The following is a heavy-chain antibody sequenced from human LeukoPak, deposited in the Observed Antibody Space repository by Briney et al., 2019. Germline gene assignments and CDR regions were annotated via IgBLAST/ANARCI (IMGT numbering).Heavy chain of an antibody. Sequence: GASVKVSCKASGYTFTSYGISWVRQAPGQGLEWMGWISAYNGNTNYAQKLQGRVTMTTDTSTSTAYMELRSLRSDDTAVYYCARDYDSSGYYSSAEDFCWFDPWGQGTLVTVSS. CDR1: GYTFTSYG. J-gene: IGHJ5*02. CDR3: ARDYDSSGYYSSAEDFCWFDP. V-gene: IGHV1-18*01. D-gene: IGHD3-22*01. CDR2: ISAYNGNT.